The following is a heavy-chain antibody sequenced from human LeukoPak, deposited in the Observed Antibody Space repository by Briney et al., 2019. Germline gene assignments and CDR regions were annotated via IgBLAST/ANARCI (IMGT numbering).Heavy chain of an antibody. D-gene: IGHD2-21*02. CDR1: GYSFTSYW. J-gene: IGHJ6*03. CDR3: ARLAYCGGDCYFNYYYYMDV. Sequence: GESLKISCKDSGYSFTSYWIGWVRQMPGKGLEWMGIIYPGDSDTRYSPSFQGQVTISADKSISTAYLQWSSLKASDTAMYYCARLAYCGGDCYFNYYYYMDVWGKGTTVTISS. CDR2: IYPGDSDT. V-gene: IGHV5-51*01.